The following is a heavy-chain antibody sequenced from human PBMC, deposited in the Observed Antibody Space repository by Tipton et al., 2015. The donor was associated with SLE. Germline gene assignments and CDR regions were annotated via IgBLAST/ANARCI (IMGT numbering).Heavy chain of an antibody. CDR1: GFTFSSYE. V-gene: IGHV3-48*03. CDR3: ARGVLDYDFWSGFDP. Sequence: SLRLSCAASGFTFSSYEMNWVRQAPGKGLEWVSYISSRGSTIQYADSVKGRFTISRDNARKSLYLQMNSLRAEDTAVYYCARGVLDYDFWSGFDPWGQGTLVAVSS. CDR2: ISSRGSTI. J-gene: IGHJ5*02. D-gene: IGHD3-3*01.